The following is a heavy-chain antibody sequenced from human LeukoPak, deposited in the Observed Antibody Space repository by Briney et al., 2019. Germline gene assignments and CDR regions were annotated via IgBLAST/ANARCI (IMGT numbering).Heavy chain of an antibody. D-gene: IGHD3-10*01. V-gene: IGHV4-59*02. Sequence: SETLSLTCTVSGDSVNDYYWNWIRQPPGKGLEWIGYIYYSGSTAYNPSLKSRVTMSVDTSKNQFSLKLNSVTAADTAVYYCAGGGARGSSAFDVWGQGAMVIVSA. CDR3: AGGGARGSSAFDV. J-gene: IGHJ3*01. CDR1: GDSVNDYY. CDR2: IYYSGST.